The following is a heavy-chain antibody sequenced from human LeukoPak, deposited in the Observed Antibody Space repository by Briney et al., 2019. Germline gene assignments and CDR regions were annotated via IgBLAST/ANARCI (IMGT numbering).Heavy chain of an antibody. CDR2: VSSTGSGT. D-gene: IGHD3-10*01. CDR1: GFTFSTYG. J-gene: IGHJ5*02. V-gene: IGHV3-23*01. CDR3: AKDRPLLWFGPTDA. Sequence: PGGSLRLSCVASGFTFSTYGRSWVRQAPGKGLEWVAAVSSTGSGTYYPDSLKGRFIISRDNSQHTVFLQMNSLRPEDTAFYFCAKDRPLLWFGPTDAWGQGILVTVSS.